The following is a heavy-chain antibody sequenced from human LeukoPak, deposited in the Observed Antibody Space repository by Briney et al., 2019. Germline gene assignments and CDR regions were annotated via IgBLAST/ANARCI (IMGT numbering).Heavy chain of an antibody. V-gene: IGHV3-30-3*01. CDR2: ISYDGSNK. J-gene: IGHJ4*02. CDR3: ARSVRDAGATPLFDY. Sequence: GGSLRLSCAASGFTFSSYAMHWVRQAPGKGLGWVAVISYDGSNKYYADSVKGRFTISRDNSKNTLYLQMNSLRAEDTAVYYCARSVRDAGATPLFDYWGQGTLVTVSS. CDR1: GFTFSSYA. D-gene: IGHD1-26*01.